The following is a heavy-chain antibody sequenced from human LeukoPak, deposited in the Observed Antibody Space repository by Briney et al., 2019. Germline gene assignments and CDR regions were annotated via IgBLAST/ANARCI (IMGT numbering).Heavy chain of an antibody. J-gene: IGHJ4*02. Sequence: SETLSLTCTVSGGSISSYYWSWIRQPPGKGLEWIGYIYYSGSTNYNPSLKSRVTISVDTSKNQFSLKLSSVTAADTAVYYCARQGNYGDFDYWGQGTLVTVSS. D-gene: IGHD4-17*01. V-gene: IGHV4-59*08. CDR2: IYYSGST. CDR1: GGSISSYY. CDR3: ARQGNYGDFDY.